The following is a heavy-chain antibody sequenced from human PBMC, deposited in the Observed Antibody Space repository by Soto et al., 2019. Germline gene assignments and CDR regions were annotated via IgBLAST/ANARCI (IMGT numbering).Heavy chain of an antibody. CDR3: ARGPRPLAAAGHFDH. CDR2: IYNTETT. CDR1: DGSISTFC. J-gene: IGHJ4*02. V-gene: IGHV4-59*01. D-gene: IGHD6-25*01. Sequence: SETLSLTCTVSDGSISTFCWSWIRQSPGKGLEWIGYIYNTETTDYSPSMKGRLTISVDPSKNQFSLKLRSVTAADTAIYYCARGPRPLAAAGHFDHWGQGTLVTVSS.